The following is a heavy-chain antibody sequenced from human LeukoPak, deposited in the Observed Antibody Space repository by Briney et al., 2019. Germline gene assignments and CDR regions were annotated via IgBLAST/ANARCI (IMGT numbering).Heavy chain of an antibody. CDR2: ISYDGSNK. J-gene: IGHJ4*02. Sequence: PGGSLRLSCAASGFTFSSYAMHWVRQAPGKGLEWVAVISYDGSNKYYADSVKGRFTISRDNSKNTLYLQMNSLRAEDTAVYYCAKGIPATGTAVRGYFDYWGQGTLVTVSS. CDR3: AKGIPATGTAVRGYFDY. D-gene: IGHD6-13*01. V-gene: IGHV3-30*04. CDR1: GFTFSSYA.